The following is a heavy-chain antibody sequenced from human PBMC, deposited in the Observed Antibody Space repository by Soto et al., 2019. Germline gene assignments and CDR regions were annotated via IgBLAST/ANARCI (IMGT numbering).Heavy chain of an antibody. CDR3: AKSLWDTSGWKTDY. CDR2: IYYSGTT. D-gene: IGHD6-19*01. J-gene: IGHJ4*02. V-gene: IGHV4-28*01. Sequence: PSETLSLTCAVSGYSISSSNWWGWIRQPPGKGLEWIGYIYYSGTTYYNPSLKSRVTMSVDTSKNQFSLKLTSVTAADTAVYYCAKSLWDTSGWKTDYWGQGTLVTVS. CDR1: GYSISSSNW.